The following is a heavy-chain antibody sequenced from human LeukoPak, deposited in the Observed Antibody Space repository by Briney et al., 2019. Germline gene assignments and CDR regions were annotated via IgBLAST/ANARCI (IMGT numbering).Heavy chain of an antibody. D-gene: IGHD6-19*01. V-gene: IGHV1-8*01. Sequence: ASVKVSCKASGYTFTSYDINWVRQATGQGLEWMGWMNPNSGNTGYAQKFQGRVTMTRNTSISTAYMELSSLRSEDTAVYYCARGLHFDSSGWDDPPWYYYGMDVWGQGTTVTVSS. J-gene: IGHJ6*02. CDR2: MNPNSGNT. CDR1: GYTFTSYD. CDR3: ARGLHFDSSGWDDPPWYYYGMDV.